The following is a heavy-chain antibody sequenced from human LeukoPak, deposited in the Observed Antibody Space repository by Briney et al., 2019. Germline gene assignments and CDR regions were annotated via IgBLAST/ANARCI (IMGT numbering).Heavy chain of an antibody. CDR3: ASTLRYFGH. D-gene: IGHD3-9*01. V-gene: IGHV3-48*03. CDR2: ISSSGSTI. Sequence: GGSLRLSCAASGFTFSSYEMNRVRQAPGKGLEWVSYISSSGSTIYYADSVKGRFTISRDNAKNSLYLQMNSLRAEDTAVYYCASTLRYFGHWGQGTLVTVSS. J-gene: IGHJ4*02. CDR1: GFTFSSYE.